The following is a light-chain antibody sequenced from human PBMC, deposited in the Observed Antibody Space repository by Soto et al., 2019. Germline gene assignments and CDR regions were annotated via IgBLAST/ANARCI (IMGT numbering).Light chain of an antibody. Sequence: QSVLTQPASVSGSPGQSITISCTGTSSDVGGYNYVSWYQQHPGKAPKLMIYDVSNRPSGVSNRFSGSKSGNTASLTISGLQAEDEADYYCSSYTSSSNVVFGGGTKVPVL. CDR3: SSYTSSSNVV. CDR1: SSDVGGYNY. CDR2: DVS. V-gene: IGLV2-14*01. J-gene: IGLJ2*01.